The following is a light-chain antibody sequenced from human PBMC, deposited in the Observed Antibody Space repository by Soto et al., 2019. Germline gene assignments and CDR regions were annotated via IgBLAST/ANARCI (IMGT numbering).Light chain of an antibody. CDR1: SGDVGGYKF. CDR3: SSYSSDTTPVI. CDR2: EVT. V-gene: IGLV2-14*01. Sequence: QSALTQPASVSGSPGQSITIYCTGTSGDVGGYKFVSWYQQHPGKAPKLMIYEVTDRPSGVSNRFSGSKSGNTASLTISGLQAEDEADYYCSSYSSDTTPVIFGGGTKVTVL. J-gene: IGLJ2*01.